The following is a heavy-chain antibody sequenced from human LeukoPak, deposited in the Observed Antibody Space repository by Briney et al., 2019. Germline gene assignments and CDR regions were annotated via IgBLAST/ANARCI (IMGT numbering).Heavy chain of an antibody. CDR1: GGTFSSYA. D-gene: IGHD3-3*01. J-gene: IGHJ4*02. CDR3: ARGRRWSDYYNLNYFDY. CDR2: IIPIFGTA. V-gene: IGHV1-69*06. Sequence: SVKVSCKASGGTFSSYAISWVRQAPGQGLEWMGGIIPIFGTANYAQKFQGRVTITADKSTSTAYMELSSLRSEDTAVYYCARGRRWSDYYNLNYFDYWGQGTLVTVPS.